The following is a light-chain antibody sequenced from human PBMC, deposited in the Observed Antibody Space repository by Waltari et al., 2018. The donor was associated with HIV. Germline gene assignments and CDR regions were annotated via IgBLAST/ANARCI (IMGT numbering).Light chain of an antibody. Sequence: DIQMTQSPSSVSASVGDRVTITCRASQDVSSRLAWYQQKPGKAPNLLIYAASSLESGVPSRFSGSGSGTDFTLTISSLQPEDFATYYCQQANSFPWTFGQGTKVEIK. V-gene: IGKV1-12*02. CDR3: QQANSFPWT. J-gene: IGKJ1*01. CDR2: AAS. CDR1: QDVSSR.